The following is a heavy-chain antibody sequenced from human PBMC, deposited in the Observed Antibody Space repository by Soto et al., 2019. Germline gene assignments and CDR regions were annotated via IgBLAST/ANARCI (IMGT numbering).Heavy chain of an antibody. D-gene: IGHD3-3*01. J-gene: IGHJ6*03. CDR3: ARLVRITIFGVVIDYYYYYYMDV. V-gene: IGHV4-34*01. Sequence: SETLSLTCAVYGGSFSGYYWSWIRQPPGKGLEWIGEINHSGSTNYNPSLKSRVTISVDTSKNQFSLKLSSVTAADTAVYYCARLVRITIFGVVIDYYYYYYMDVWGKGTTVTVSS. CDR2: INHSGST. CDR1: GGSFSGYY.